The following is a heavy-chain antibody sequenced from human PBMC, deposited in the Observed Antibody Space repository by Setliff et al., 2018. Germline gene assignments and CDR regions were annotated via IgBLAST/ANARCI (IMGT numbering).Heavy chain of an antibody. V-gene: IGHV4-34*01. CDR3: ARAVPRGATPDYWYFDL. D-gene: IGHD2-2*01. J-gene: IGHJ2*01. Sequence: SETLSLTCAVYGGSFSGYHWSWIRRAPGKGLEWIGSIYHSGSTYFNPSLKSRVTISVDTSKNQFSLKLNSVTAADTTVYYCARAVPRGATPDYWYFDLWGRGTLVTVSS. CDR1: GGSFSGYH. CDR2: IYHSGST.